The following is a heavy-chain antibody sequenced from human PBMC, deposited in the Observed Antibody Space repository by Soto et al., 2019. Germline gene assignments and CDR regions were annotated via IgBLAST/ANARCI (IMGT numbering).Heavy chain of an antibody. CDR2: INPTGSMT. CDR3: ARDTGYDHDAFDI. V-gene: IGHV1-46*01. Sequence: QVQLVQSGAEVKKPGASVKVSCKASGYSFITSYHMHWVRQAPGQGLEWMGIINPTGSMTRYSQKFQGRVTMTRDTSKATDYMELSNLTSEDTAVYFCARDTGYDHDAFDIWGQGTRVTVSS. CDR1: GYSFITSYH. J-gene: IGHJ3*02. D-gene: IGHD5-12*01.